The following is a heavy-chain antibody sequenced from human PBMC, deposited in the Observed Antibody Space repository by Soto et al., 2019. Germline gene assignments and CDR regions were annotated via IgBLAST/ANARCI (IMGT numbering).Heavy chain of an antibody. D-gene: IGHD3-3*01. CDR1: GYPVTAYY. J-gene: IGHJ3*02. Sequence: QLHLVHSGAVVKKPGASVTVSCSASGYPVTAYYMHWVRQAPGRGLEWMGGINPATGAAKYTQTFPGRVNMTRDTSTRTVFMELSGLTSEDTAVFCCARGGGVGVAGSAAFDMWGQGTLVTVSS. V-gene: IGHV1-2*02. CDR3: ARGGGVGVAGSAAFDM. CDR2: INPATGAA.